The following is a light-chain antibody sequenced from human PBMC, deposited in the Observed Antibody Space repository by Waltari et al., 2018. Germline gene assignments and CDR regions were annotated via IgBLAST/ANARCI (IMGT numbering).Light chain of an antibody. V-gene: IGLV3-1*01. CDR2: EDK. CDR1: QLGHKF. Sequence: SYELTQPPSVSVSPGQTASITCSGDQLGHKFASWYQQKPGQSPVVVIYEDKKRPSGLPVRFSGSNSGNAATLTISGTQAVDEADYYCQTWDGTTAVFGGGTKLTVL. CDR3: QTWDGTTAV. J-gene: IGLJ3*02.